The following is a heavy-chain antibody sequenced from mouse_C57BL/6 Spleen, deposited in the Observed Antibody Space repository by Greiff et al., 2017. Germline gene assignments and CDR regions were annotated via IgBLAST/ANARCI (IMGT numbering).Heavy chain of an antibody. CDR3: ARNLYYRDLYYAMAN. Sequence: VKLQQSGAELARPGASVKLSCKASGYTFTSFGISWVKQRTGQGLAWLGEFYPRSGTTYYHEKFTGQATLTADKSSSTAYMGLRSLASEDSAVYFCARNLYYRDLYYAMANGGQGASGTGSS. CDR2: FYPRSGTT. D-gene: IGHD2-13*01. V-gene: IGHV1-81*01. CDR1: GYTFTSFG. J-gene: IGHJ4*01.